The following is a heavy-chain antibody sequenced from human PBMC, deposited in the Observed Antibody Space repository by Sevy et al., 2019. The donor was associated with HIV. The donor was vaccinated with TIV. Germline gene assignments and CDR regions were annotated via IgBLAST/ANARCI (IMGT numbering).Heavy chain of an antibody. CDR3: AKDLNYGSGSYYVDY. V-gene: IGHV3-30*18. CDR2: ISYDGSNK. D-gene: IGHD3-10*01. J-gene: IGHJ4*02. Sequence: GGSLRLSCAASGFTFSSYGMHWVRQAPGKGLEWVAVISYDGSNKYYADSVKGRFTISRDNSKNTLYLQMNSLRAEDTAVYYCAKDLNYGSGSYYVDYWGQGTLVTVSS. CDR1: GFTFSSYG.